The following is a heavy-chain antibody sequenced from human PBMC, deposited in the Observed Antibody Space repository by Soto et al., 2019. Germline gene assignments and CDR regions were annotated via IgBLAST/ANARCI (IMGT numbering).Heavy chain of an antibody. CDR1: GFTFSSYA. J-gene: IGHJ4*02. D-gene: IGHD3-3*01. Sequence: PGGSLRLSCAASGFTFSSYAMSWVRQAPGKGLEWVSAIRSSGGGTYYADSVKGRFTISRDNSKNTLHLQMNSLRAEDTAVYYCAKDGRVVTIFGEAGHWGQGTLVTVSS. CDR3: AKDGRVVTIFGEAGH. V-gene: IGHV3-23*01. CDR2: IRSSGGGT.